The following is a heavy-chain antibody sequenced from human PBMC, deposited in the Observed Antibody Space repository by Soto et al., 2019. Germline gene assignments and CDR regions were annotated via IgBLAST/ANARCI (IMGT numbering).Heavy chain of an antibody. CDR2: IKQDGSEK. Sequence: GGSLRLSCAASGFTFSSYWMSWVRQAPGKGLEWVANIKQDGSEKYYVDSVKGRFTISRDNAKNSLYLQMNSLRAEDTAVYYCARDRPYGDYGGDFDYWGQGTLVTVSS. CDR3: ARDRPYGDYGGDFDY. J-gene: IGHJ4*02. CDR1: GFTFSSYW. D-gene: IGHD4-17*01. V-gene: IGHV3-7*01.